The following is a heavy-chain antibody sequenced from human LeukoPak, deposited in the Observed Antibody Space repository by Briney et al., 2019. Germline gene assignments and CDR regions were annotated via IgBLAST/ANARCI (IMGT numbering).Heavy chain of an antibody. CDR2: ISGSGGST. D-gene: IGHD3-22*01. CDR1: GFTFSSYA. CDR3: AKAGDNYYDSSGYYYPDY. Sequence: GGSLRLSCAASGFTFSSYAMSWVRQAPGKGLEWVSTISGSGGSTYYADSVKGRFTISRDNSKNTLYLQTNSLRAEDTAVYYCAKAGDNYYDSSGYYYPDYWGQGTLVTVSS. V-gene: IGHV3-23*01. J-gene: IGHJ4*02.